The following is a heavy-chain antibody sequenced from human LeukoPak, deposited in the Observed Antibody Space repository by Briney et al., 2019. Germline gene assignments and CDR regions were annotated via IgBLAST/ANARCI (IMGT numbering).Heavy chain of an antibody. CDR2: IIPIFGTA. D-gene: IGHD5-18*01. Sequence: SVKVSCKASGGTFSSYAISWVRQAPGRGLEWMGGIIPIFGTANYAQKFQGRVTITADESTSTAYMELRSLTSDDTAVYYCARDVYNYGPRCFDYWGQGTLVTVSS. CDR1: GGTFSSYA. V-gene: IGHV1-69*01. CDR3: ARDVYNYGPRCFDY. J-gene: IGHJ4*02.